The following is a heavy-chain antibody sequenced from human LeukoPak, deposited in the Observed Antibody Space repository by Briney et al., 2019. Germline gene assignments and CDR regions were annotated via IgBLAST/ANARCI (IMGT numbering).Heavy chain of an antibody. V-gene: IGHV1-2*02. CDR3: ARDLGYSYGYHFDY. CDR1: GYTFTDYY. J-gene: IGHJ4*02. CDR2: INPLTGST. D-gene: IGHD5-18*01. Sequence: ASVKVSCKASGYTFTDYYMHWVRQAPRQGLEWVGWINPLTGSTGYAQKFQGRVTMTRDTSISTSYMELTRLRSDDTAVYYCARDLGYSYGYHFDYWGQGTLVTVSS.